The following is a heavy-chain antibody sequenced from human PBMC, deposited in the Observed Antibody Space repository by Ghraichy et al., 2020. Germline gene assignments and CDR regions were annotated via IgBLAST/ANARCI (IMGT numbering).Heavy chain of an antibody. V-gene: IGHV3-21*01. CDR2: ISSSSSYI. D-gene: IGHD3-3*01. CDR1: GFTFSSYS. Sequence: ETLSLTCAASGFTFSSYSMNWVRQAPGKGLEWVSSISSSSSYIYYADSVKGRFTISRDNARNSLYLQMNSLRAEDTAVYYCARDDYDFWSGYRYYYYGMDVWGQGTTVTVSS. CDR3: ARDDYDFWSGYRYYYYGMDV. J-gene: IGHJ6*02.